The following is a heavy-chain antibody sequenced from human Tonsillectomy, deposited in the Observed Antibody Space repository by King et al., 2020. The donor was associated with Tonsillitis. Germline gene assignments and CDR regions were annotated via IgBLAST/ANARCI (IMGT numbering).Heavy chain of an antibody. CDR1: GFTVSSNY. CDR2: IYIDGRT. D-gene: IGHD2-8*01. Sequence: VQLVESGGGLVQPGGSLRLSCAASGFTVSSNYMSWVRQAPGKGLEWVSVIYIDGRTYYADSVKGRFTVSRHDSKNTLYLQVDSVRAEDTAMYYCAREAYCANGVCYTPHWGQGTLVTVSS. J-gene: IGHJ1*01. V-gene: IGHV3-53*04. CDR3: AREAYCANGVCYTPH.